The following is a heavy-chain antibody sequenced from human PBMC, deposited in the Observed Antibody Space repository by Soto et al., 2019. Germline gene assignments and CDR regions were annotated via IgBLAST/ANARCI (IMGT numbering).Heavy chain of an antibody. CDR3: ARGLSSATARLDP. D-gene: IGHD2-15*01. Sequence: ASVKVSCKASGGTFSSYAISWVRQAPGQGLEWMGIINPSGGSTSYAQKFQGRVTMTRDTSTSTVYMELSSLRSEDTAVYYCARGLSSATARLDPWGQGTLVTVSS. J-gene: IGHJ5*02. V-gene: IGHV1-46*03. CDR2: INPSGGST. CDR1: GGTFSSYA.